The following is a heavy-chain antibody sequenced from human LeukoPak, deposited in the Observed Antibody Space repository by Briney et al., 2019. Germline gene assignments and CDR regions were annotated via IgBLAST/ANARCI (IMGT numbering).Heavy chain of an antibody. CDR3: ARAYYYDSSGYYDGY. J-gene: IGHJ4*02. D-gene: IGHD3-22*01. CDR2: ISSSSSYI. CDR1: GFTFSSYS. V-gene: IGHV3-21*01. Sequence: GGSLRLSCAASGFTFSSYSMNWVRQAPGKGLEWVSSISSSSSYIYYADSVKGRFTISRDNAKNSLYLQMNRLRAEDTAVCYCARAYYYDSSGYYDGYWGQGTLVTVSS.